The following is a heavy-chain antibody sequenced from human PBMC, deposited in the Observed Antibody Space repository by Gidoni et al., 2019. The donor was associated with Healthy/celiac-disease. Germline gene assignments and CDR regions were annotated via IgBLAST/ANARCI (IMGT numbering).Heavy chain of an antibody. V-gene: IGHV3-49*04. J-gene: IGHJ4*02. CDR1: GFTFGAYA. D-gene: IGHD4-17*01. CDR2: IRSKAYGGTT. CDR3: TRDSWGYGGPSDYFDY. Sequence: EVQLVESGGGLVQPGRSLRLSCTASGFTFGAYAMSWVRQAPGKGLEWVGFIRSKAYGGTTEYAASVKGRFTISRDDSKSIAYLQMNSLKTEDTAVYYCTRDSWGYGGPSDYFDYWGQGTLVTVSS.